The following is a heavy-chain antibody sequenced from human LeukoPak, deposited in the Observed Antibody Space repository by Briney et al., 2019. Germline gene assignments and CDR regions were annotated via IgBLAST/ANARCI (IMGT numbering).Heavy chain of an antibody. CDR3: ARDPPRYSRSSSGDY. D-gene: IGHD6-6*01. J-gene: IGHJ4*02. Sequence: ASVKVSCKASGYTFTGYYMHWLRQAPGQGLEWMGWINPNSGGTNYAQKFQGRVTMTRDTSISTAYMELSRLRSDDTAVYYCARDPPRYSRSSSGDYWGQGTLVTVSS. CDR1: GYTFTGYY. V-gene: IGHV1-2*02. CDR2: INPNSGGT.